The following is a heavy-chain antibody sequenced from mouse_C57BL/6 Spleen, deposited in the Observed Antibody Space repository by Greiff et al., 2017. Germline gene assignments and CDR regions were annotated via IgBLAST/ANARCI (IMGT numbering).Heavy chain of an antibody. CDR2: IWSGGST. Sequence: VQLQQSGPGLVQPSQSLSITCTVSGFSLTSYGVHWVRQSPGKGLEWLGVIWSGGSTDYNAAFISRLSISKDNTKSQVLVKMNSLQADDTAKYYCARNCYGSSYLFDYWGQGTTLTVSA. D-gene: IGHD1-1*01. V-gene: IGHV2-2*01. CDR1: GFSLTSYG. CDR3: ARNCYGSSYLFDY. J-gene: IGHJ2*01.